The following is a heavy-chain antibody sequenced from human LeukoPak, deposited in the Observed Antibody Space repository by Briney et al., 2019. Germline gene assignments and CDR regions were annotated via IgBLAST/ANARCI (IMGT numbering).Heavy chain of an antibody. D-gene: IGHD2-2*01. Sequence: ASVKVSCKASGGTFSSYDINWVRQATGQGPEWMGWMNPNSGNTGYAQKFQGRVTITRNTSISTAYMELSSLRSEDTAVYYCARETCSSTSCEFDPWGQGTLVTVSS. CDR2: MNPNSGNT. CDR1: GGTFSSYD. CDR3: ARETCSSTSCEFDP. J-gene: IGHJ5*02. V-gene: IGHV1-8*03.